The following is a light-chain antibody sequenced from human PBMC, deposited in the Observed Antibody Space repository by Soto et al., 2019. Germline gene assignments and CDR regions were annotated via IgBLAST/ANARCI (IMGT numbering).Light chain of an antibody. CDR3: QHSYISPYT. J-gene: IGKJ2*01. V-gene: IGKV1-39*01. Sequence: IQLTQSPSSLSASVGDRVTVTCRASQSMNIYLNWYQQKPGKAPTLLIYGASTLQSVVPSRFSGGGSRTDFTLTISSLQTDDFATYYCQHSYISPYTFCQGTKLEI. CDR1: QSMNIY. CDR2: GAS.